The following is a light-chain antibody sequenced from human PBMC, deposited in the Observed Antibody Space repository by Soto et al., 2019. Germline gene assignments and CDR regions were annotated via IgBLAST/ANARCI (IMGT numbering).Light chain of an antibody. CDR2: GAS. J-gene: IGKJ1*01. CDR3: QQYKNFWT. V-gene: IGKV3-15*01. CDR1: QSVNSN. Sequence: EIVMTQSPATLSVSPGERATLSCRASQSVNSNLAWYQQKPGQAPRLVIYGASTRATGIPARFSGSGSGTECTLTISGQQSEDFAVYYCQQYKNFWTFGQGTKVEIK.